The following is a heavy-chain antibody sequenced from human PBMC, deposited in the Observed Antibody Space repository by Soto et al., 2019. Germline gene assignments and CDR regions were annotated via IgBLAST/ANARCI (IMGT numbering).Heavy chain of an antibody. CDR1: GYNFFDYG. V-gene: IGHV1-18*04. Sequence: ASVKVSCKASGYNFFDYGVSWVRQAPGQGLEWMGWVSPKSGNTDYARKVQGRVTMTTDISTSTAYMELGGLISDDTGVYYCARGRTVSSIGPLLVWGQGTLVTVSS. D-gene: IGHD1-1*01. CDR2: VSPKSGNT. CDR3: ARGRTVSSIGPLLV. J-gene: IGHJ1*01.